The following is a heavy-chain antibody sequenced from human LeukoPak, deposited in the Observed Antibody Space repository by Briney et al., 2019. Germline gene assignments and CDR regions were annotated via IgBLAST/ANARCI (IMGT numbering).Heavy chain of an antibody. D-gene: IGHD3-9*01. Sequence: ASVKVSCKASGYTFTSYDINWVRQATGQGLEWMGWMNPNSGNTGYAQKFQGRVTITRNTSISTAYMELSSLRSEDTAVYYCATALERGDILTGYYYFDYWGQGTLVTVSS. J-gene: IGHJ4*02. CDR2: MNPNSGNT. CDR3: ATALERGDILTGYYYFDY. CDR1: GYTFTSYD. V-gene: IGHV1-8*03.